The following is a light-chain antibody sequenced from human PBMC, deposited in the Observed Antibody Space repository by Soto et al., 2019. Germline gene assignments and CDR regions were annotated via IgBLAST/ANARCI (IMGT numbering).Light chain of an antibody. CDR1: QNIRSW. V-gene: IGKV1-5*03. CDR2: KAS. Sequence: DLQMTQSPATLSASLGDRVTVTCRASQNIRSWLAWYQQKPGIAPKILIYKASTLEGGVPSRFSGTGSGTEFTLTITSLQPDDFATYYCQQYQSYPYTFGQGTKLEIK. J-gene: IGKJ2*01. CDR3: QQYQSYPYT.